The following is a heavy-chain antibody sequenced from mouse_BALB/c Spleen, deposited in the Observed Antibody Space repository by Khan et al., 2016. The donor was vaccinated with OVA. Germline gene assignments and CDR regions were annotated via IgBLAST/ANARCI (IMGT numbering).Heavy chain of an antibody. CDR1: GYTFTSYV. V-gene: IGHV1S136*01. D-gene: IGHD2-3*01. Sequence: VQLKQSGPELVKPGASVKMSCKASGYTFTSYVMHWVKQKPGLGLEWIGYIYPYNDDTKYNEKFKGKATLTSDKSSRTAYMELSCLTSKDSAVYYCAPFAGYYVSFAYWGQGTLVTVSA. CDR2: IYPYNDDT. CDR3: APFAGYYVSFAY. J-gene: IGHJ3*01.